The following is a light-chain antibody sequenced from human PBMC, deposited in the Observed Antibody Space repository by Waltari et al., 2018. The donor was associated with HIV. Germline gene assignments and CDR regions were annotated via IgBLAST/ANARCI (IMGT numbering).Light chain of an antibody. CDR3: SSYISTTTL. Sequence: QSAPTQPASVSGSPGQSITISCPGTSSEIGHSKYVSWYQQSPGKAPKLMIYEVSNRPSGVSNRFSGSKSGNTASLTISGLQAEDEADYYCSSYISTTTLFGTGTKVTVL. CDR2: EVS. J-gene: IGLJ1*01. V-gene: IGLV2-14*01. CDR1: SSEIGHSKY.